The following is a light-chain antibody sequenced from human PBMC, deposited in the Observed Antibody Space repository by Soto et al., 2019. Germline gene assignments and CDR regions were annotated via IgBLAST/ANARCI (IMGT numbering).Light chain of an antibody. CDR1: QSVLDRSKRMES. J-gene: IGKJ1*01. V-gene: IGKV4-1*01. Sequence: DIVLTQSPDSLVLSLGERATMNCKSSQSVLDRSKRMESLAWYQQKPGQPPRLLIHWASTRESGVPDRFSGSGSGTDFTLTISSLQGEDVAVYYCQQYYTLPWTFGQGTKVEIK. CDR2: WAS. CDR3: QQYYTLPWT.